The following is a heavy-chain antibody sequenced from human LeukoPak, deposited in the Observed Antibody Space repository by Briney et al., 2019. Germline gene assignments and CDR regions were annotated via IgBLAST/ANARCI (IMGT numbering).Heavy chain of an antibody. CDR3: ARATYTSSWYHDGFDI. D-gene: IGHD6-13*01. CDR2: INPYSGGT. J-gene: IGHJ3*02. CDR1: GYTFTTYY. V-gene: IGHV1-2*02. Sequence: GASVKVSCMASGYTFTTYYMHWVRQAPGQGPEWMGWINPYSGGTNSAQQFQGRVTMTRDTSISTAYMELSRLRSDDTAVYYCARATYTSSWYHDGFDIWGQGTMVTVSS.